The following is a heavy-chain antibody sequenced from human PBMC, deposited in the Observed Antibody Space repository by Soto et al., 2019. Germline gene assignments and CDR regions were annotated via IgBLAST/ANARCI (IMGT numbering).Heavy chain of an antibody. CDR2: INPDGSAT. V-gene: IGHV3-74*01. CDR1: GFTFSRYW. D-gene: IGHD5-18*01. Sequence: PGGALRLSCAASGFTFSRYWMHWFRQSPGKGLVWVSRINPDGSATTYADSVKGRFTISRDNAKNTLYLRMNILRAEDTAMFYCGRGGSDSPMAPVYWGQGTLVTVSS. CDR3: GRGGSDSPMAPVY. J-gene: IGHJ4*02.